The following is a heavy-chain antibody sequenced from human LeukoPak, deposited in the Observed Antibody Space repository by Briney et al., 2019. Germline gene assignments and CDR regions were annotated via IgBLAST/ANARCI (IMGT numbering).Heavy chain of an antibody. J-gene: IGHJ4*02. CDR3: ARVPPGYSYGNFDY. Sequence: SETLSLTCAVYGGSFSGYYWSWIRQPPGKGLEWIGEINHSGSTNYNPSLKSRVTISVDTSKNQFSLRLSSVTAADTAVYYCARVPPGYSYGNFDYWGQGTLVTVSS. CDR1: GGSFSGYY. CDR2: INHSGST. D-gene: IGHD5-18*01. V-gene: IGHV4-34*01.